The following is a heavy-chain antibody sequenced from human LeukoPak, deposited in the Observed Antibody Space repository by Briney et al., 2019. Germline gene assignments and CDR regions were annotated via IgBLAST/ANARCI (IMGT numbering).Heavy chain of an antibody. D-gene: IGHD6-19*01. V-gene: IGHV7-4-1*02. CDR3: ARDWRIAVAGHNYFEP. J-gene: IGHJ5*02. Sequence: ASVNVSCTASGYSFSTYAINWVRQAPGQGLECMGWINTNNGNPTYAQGFTGRFVFSLDTSVSTAYLEISSLKPDDTAVYYCARDWRIAVAGHNYFEPWGLGTLFTVSS. CDR2: INTNNGNP. CDR1: GYSFSTYA.